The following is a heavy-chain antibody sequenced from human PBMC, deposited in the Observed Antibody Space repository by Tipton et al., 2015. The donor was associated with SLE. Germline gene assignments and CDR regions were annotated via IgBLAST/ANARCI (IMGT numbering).Heavy chain of an antibody. CDR3: AGGGVIATDY. D-gene: IGHD2-21*01. CDR1: GGSISSGSYY. Sequence: TLSLTCTVSGGSISSGSYYWSWIRQPAGKGLAWIGHIYTSGSTNYNPSLKSRVTISVDTSKNQFSLKLSSVTAADTAVYYCAGGGVIATDYWGQGTLVTVSS. J-gene: IGHJ4*02. V-gene: IGHV4-61*09. CDR2: IYTSGST.